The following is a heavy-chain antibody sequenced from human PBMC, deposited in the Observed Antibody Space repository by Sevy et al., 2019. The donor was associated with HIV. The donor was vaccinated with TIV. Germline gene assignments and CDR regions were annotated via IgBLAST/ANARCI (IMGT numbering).Heavy chain of an antibody. D-gene: IGHD6-13*01. CDR3: ARDNQAGAGTGFGY. Sequence: SETLSLTCTVSGGSISSSDYYWSWIRQPPGKGLEWIGHIYYSGTTYYNPSLESRLTISIDTSKNQFSLKLSSVTAADTAVYYCARDNQAGAGTGFGYWGQGTLVTVSS. CDR2: IYYSGTT. V-gene: IGHV4-30-4*01. CDR1: GGSISSSDYY. J-gene: IGHJ4*02.